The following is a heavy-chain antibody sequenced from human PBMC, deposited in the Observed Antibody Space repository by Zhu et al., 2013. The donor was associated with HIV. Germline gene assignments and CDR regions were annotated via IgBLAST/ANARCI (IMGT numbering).Heavy chain of an antibody. CDR2: ISCYNAKT. Sequence: QVQLVQSGAEVKKPGGLSEGLLQDFWLHFTNYGISWVRQAPGQRLEWMGWISCYNAKTKSAREFQDRVSMTIDISASTAYLELRSLRSDDTAIYYCARGRYYYDHDGYYHEYFEVWGQGTLVTVSS. D-gene: IGHD3-22*01. V-gene: IGHV1-18*01. CDR3: ARGRYYYDHDGYYHEYFEV. CDR1: LHFTNYG. J-gene: IGHJ1*01.